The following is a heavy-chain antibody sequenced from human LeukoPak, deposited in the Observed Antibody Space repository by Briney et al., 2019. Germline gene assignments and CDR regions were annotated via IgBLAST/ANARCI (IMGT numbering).Heavy chain of an antibody. CDR1: GFTFSTYG. Sequence: GGSLRLSCATSGFTFSTYGMHWVRQAPGKGLEWVSYISGSSTSIYHADSVKGRFTISRDNSKNTLYLQMNSLRAEDTAVYYCAKDPSSSAYFDYWGQGTLVTVSS. J-gene: IGHJ4*02. V-gene: IGHV3-23*01. CDR2: ISGSSTSI. D-gene: IGHD6-6*01. CDR3: AKDPSSSAYFDY.